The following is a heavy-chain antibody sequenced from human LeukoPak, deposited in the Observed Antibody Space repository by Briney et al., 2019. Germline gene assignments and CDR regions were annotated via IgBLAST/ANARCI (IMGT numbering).Heavy chain of an antibody. J-gene: IGHJ3*02. CDR2: LYSGGST. Sequence: GGSLRLSCAASGFTVSGNHMSWVRQAPGEGLEWVSVLYSGGSTYYADSVKRRFTISRDNSKNTLCLQMNSLRAEDTAVYYCARDRGAVASQIDAFDIWGQGTLVTVSS. CDR3: ARDRGAVASQIDAFDI. CDR1: GFTVSGNH. V-gene: IGHV3-66*01. D-gene: IGHD3-10*01.